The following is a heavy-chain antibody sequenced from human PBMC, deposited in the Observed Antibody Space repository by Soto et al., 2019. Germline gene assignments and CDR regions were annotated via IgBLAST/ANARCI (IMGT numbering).Heavy chain of an antibody. D-gene: IGHD4-17*01. CDR1: GFTFSSFA. CDR2: IGSGGDGI. CDR3: ATYGQHLMDS. J-gene: IGHJ4*02. V-gene: IGHV3-23*01. Sequence: EVQLLESGGGLVQPGGSLRLSCAASGFTFSSFAMKWVRQAPGKGLEWVSVIGSGGDGIHYADSVKGRFTISRDNSKNTVNLQMNSLRAEDTAVYYCATYGQHLMDSWGQGTVVTVSS.